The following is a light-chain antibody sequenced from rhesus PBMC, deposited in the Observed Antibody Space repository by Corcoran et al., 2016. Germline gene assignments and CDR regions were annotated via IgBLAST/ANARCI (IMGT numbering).Light chain of an antibody. CDR1: ENVYNY. J-gene: IGKJ2*01. V-gene: IGKV1-74*01. CDR3: QHGYGAPYS. Sequence: DIQMTQSPSSLSASVGDRVTITCRASENVYNYLNWYQQKPGKAPRPLIYKASILQSGVPSRFSGSGPRTDYTFTISSLQPEDVATYYCQHGYGAPYSFGQGTKVEIK. CDR2: KAS.